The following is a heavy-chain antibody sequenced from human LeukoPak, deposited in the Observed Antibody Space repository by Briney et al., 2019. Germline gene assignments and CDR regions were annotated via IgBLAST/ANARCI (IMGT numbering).Heavy chain of an antibody. D-gene: IGHD3-9*01. Sequence: SETLSLTCTVSGGSISSGDYYWSWSRQPPGKGLEWIGYIYYSGSTYYNPSLKSRVTISVDTSKNQFSLKLSSVTAVDTAVYYCARDDFDHYFDYWGQGTLVTVSS. J-gene: IGHJ4*02. V-gene: IGHV4-30-4*01. CDR2: IYYSGST. CDR1: GGSISSGDYY. CDR3: ARDDFDHYFDY.